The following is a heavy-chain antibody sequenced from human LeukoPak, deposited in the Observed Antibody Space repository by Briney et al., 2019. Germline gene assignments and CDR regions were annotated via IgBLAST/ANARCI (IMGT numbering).Heavy chain of an antibody. CDR3: ARGDCSSTICYPPMDV. Sequence: SETLSLTCAVYGGSFSGYYGSWIRQTPGKGLEGIGSIYRSGSTNYNPSLKRRVTISVDTSKNQFSLKVHSVTAADTALYYCARGDCSSTICYPPMDVWGKGTTVTVSS. V-gene: IGHV4-34*01. J-gene: IGHJ6*03. CDR1: GGSFSGYY. CDR2: IYRSGST. D-gene: IGHD2-2*01.